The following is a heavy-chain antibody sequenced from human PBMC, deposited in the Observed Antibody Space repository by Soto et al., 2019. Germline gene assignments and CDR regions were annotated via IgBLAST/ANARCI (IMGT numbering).Heavy chain of an antibody. CDR1: GGTCGGYA. D-gene: IGHD1-7*01. Sequence: GVSLRLSWAASGGTCGGYARSWVRQAPGKGLEWVSAISSSGGSTNYADSVKGRFTISRDNSKNTLYLQMNSLRGEDTAVYYCAKRPTTSYFDYWGQGTLVTVS. CDR3: AKRPTTSYFDY. CDR2: ISSSGGST. J-gene: IGHJ4*02. V-gene: IGHV3-23*01.